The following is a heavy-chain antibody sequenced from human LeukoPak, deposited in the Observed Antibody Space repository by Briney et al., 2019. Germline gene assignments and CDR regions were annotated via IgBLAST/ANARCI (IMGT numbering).Heavy chain of an antibody. CDR1: GFTFGTYA. J-gene: IGHJ4*02. CDR3: AKLSSVSSPDFDY. V-gene: IGHV3-23*01. D-gene: IGHD3-22*01. CDR2: ISNAAVTT. Sequence: GGSLRLSCAASGFTFGTYAMTWVRQAPGKGLDWVAIISNAAVTTYHAESVRGRFTISRDNSKNTLYLQMNSLTVEDTASYYCAKLSSVSSPDFDYWGQGTLVTVSS.